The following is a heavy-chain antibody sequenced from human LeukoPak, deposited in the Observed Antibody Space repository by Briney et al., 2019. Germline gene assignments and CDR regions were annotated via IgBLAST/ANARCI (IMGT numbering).Heavy chain of an antibody. D-gene: IGHD6-13*01. Sequence: ETLSLTCAVYGGSFSGYYWSWVRQAPGKGLEWVSGINWNGGSTGYADSVKGRFTISRDNAKNSLYLQMNSLRAEDTALYYCARDGAAAVDLYYFDYWGQGTLVTVSS. CDR1: GGSFSGYY. V-gene: IGHV3-20*04. J-gene: IGHJ4*02. CDR3: ARDGAAAVDLYYFDY. CDR2: INWNGGST.